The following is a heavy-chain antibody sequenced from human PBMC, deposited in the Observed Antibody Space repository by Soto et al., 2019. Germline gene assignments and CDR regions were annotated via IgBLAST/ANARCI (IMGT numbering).Heavy chain of an antibody. CDR3: ARGPWYYFDY. CDR1: GFTFNNYA. Sequence: QVQLVESGGGVVQPGRSLRLSCAASGFTFNNYAMYWVRQAPGKGLDWVALISYDGNKKNYADSVKGRFTISRDNSKNTLHLQMNSQRAEDTAVYYCARGPWYYFDYWGQGILVTVSS. V-gene: IGHV3-30-3*01. CDR2: ISYDGNKK. J-gene: IGHJ4*02.